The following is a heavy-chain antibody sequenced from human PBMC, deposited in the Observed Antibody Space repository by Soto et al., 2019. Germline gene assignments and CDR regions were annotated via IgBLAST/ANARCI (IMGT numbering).Heavy chain of an antibody. D-gene: IGHD2-2*02. CDR1: GGSISSGGYY. CDR3: ARDVADCSSTSCYRRGMDV. Sequence: SETLSLTCTVSGGSISSGGYYWSWIRQHPGKGLEWIGYIYYSGSTYYNPSLKGRVTISVDTSKNQFSLKLSSVTAADTAVYYCARDVADCSSTSCYRRGMDVWGQGTTVTVSS. J-gene: IGHJ6*02. CDR2: IYYSGST. V-gene: IGHV4-31*03.